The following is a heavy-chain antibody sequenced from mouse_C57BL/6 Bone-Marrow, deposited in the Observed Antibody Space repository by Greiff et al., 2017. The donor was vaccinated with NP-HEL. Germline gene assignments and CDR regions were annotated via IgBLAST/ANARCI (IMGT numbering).Heavy chain of an antibody. D-gene: IGHD4-1*01. V-gene: IGHV5-9-1*02. J-gene: IGHJ2*01. CDR3: TRGGDWVDY. CDR2: ISSGGDYI. CDR1: GFTFSSYA. Sequence: EVKLMESGEGLVKPGGSLKLSCAASGFTFSSYAMSWVRPTPEKRLEWVAYISSGGDYIYYADTVKGRFTISRDNARNTLYLQMSSLKSEDTAMYYCTRGGDWVDYWGQGTTLTVSS.